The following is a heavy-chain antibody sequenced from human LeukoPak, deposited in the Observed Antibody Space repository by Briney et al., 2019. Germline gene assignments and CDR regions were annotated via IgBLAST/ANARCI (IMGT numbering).Heavy chain of an antibody. J-gene: IGHJ4*02. CDR2: IKQDGSEK. CDR1: GFRFSSYW. D-gene: IGHD1-1*01. CDR3: ARDGYPFDF. V-gene: IGHV3-7*01. Sequence: GESLRLSCAASGFRFSSYWMSWVRQAPGKGLEWVANIKQDGSEKYYVDSVKGRFTISRDNAKNSLYLQMNSLRGADTAVYYCARDGYPFDFWGQGTLVTVSS.